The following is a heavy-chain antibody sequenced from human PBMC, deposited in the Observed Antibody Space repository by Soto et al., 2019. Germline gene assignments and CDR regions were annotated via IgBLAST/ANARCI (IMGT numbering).Heavy chain of an antibody. V-gene: IGHV3-30*18. D-gene: IGHD3-16*02. CDR3: AKDSFTFGGVIALNRFDP. CDR2: ISYDGSNK. J-gene: IGHJ5*02. CDR1: GFTFSSYG. Sequence: GGSLRLSCAASGFTFSSYGMHWVRQAPGKGLEWVAVISYDGSNKYYADSVKGRFTISRDNSKNTLYLQMNSLRAEDTAVYYCAKDSFTFGGVIALNRFDPWGQGTLVTVSS.